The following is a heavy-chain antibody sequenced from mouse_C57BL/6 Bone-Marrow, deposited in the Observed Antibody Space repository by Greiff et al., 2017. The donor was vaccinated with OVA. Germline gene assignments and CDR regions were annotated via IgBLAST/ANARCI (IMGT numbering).Heavy chain of an antibody. V-gene: IGHV1-81*01. D-gene: IGHD6-2*01. CDR3: AGGEASNGAY. J-gene: IGHJ3*01. Sequence: QVQLQQSGAELARPGASVKLSCKASGYTFTSYGISWVKQRPGQGLEWIGEIYPRSGNTYYNEKLKGKATMTVDKSSSTAYMELRSLTSEDSAVYFCAGGEASNGAYWGQGTLVTVSA. CDR1: GYTFTSYG. CDR2: IYPRSGNT.